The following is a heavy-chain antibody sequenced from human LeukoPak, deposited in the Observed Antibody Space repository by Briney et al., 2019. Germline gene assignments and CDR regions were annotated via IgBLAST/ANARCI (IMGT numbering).Heavy chain of an antibody. CDR2: VNHSGSA. CDR1: GVSFNDYY. CDR3: ARERASNNHDNWFDP. Sequence: SKTLSLTCAVYGVSFNDYYWSWIRHSPTKGLEWIGEVNHSGSAKYNPSLRSRVTISADKSKKQFFLRLSPVAAADSGVYYCARERASNNHDNWFDPWGQGTLVTVSS. V-gene: IGHV4-34*01. J-gene: IGHJ5*02.